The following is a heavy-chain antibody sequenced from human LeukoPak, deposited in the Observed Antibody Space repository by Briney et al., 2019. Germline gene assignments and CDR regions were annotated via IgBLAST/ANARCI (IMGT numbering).Heavy chain of an antibody. D-gene: IGHD2-2*01. V-gene: IGHV1-18*01. Sequence: ASVKVSCKASGYTFSSFGISWVRQAPGQGLEWMGWIAVYNGNTNYAQKFQGRLTMTTDTSTSTAYMELRSLRSDDTAVYYCARVLAYCSSTSCHDYWGQGTLVTVYS. CDR1: GYTFSSFG. CDR2: IAVYNGNT. CDR3: ARVLAYCSSTSCHDY. J-gene: IGHJ4*02.